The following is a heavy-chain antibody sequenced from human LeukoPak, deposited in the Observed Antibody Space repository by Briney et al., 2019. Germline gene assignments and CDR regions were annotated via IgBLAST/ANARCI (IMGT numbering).Heavy chain of an antibody. CDR2: IKQDGSEK. D-gene: IGHD4-17*01. V-gene: IGHV3-7*01. J-gene: IGHJ4*02. CDR1: GFTFSSYW. Sequence: GGSLRLSCAASGFTFSSYWMSWVRQAQGKGLEWVANIKQDGSEKYYVDSVKGRFTISRDNAKNSLYLQMNSLRAEDTAVYYCARMADGDYGDSRMYYFDYWGQGTLVTVSS. CDR3: ARMADGDYGDSRMYYFDY.